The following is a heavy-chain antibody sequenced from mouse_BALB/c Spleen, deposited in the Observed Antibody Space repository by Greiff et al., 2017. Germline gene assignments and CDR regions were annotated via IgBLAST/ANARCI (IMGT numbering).Heavy chain of an antibody. J-gene: IGHJ3*01. D-gene: IGHD2-2*01. CDR3: TRDYGYPFAY. CDR1: GYTFTDYE. V-gene: IGHV1-15*01. Sequence: QVQLQQSGAELVRPGASVTLSCKASGYTFTDYEMHWVKQTPVHGLEWIGAIDPETGGTAYNQKFKGKATLTADKSSSTAYMELRSLTSEDSAVYYCTRDYGYPFAYWGQGTLVTVSA. CDR2: IDPETGGT.